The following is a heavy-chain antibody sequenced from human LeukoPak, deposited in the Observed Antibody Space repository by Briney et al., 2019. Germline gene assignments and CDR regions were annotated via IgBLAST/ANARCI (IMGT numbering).Heavy chain of an antibody. J-gene: IGHJ5*02. CDR3: ARDSALRYSDWLLSDRSWFDP. Sequence: GGSLRLSCAASGFTFSSYSMNWVRQAPGKGLEWVSSISSSSSYIYYADSVKGRFTISRDNAKNSLYLQMNSLRAEDTAVYYCARDSALRYSDWLLSDRSWFDPWGQGTLVTVSS. CDR2: ISSSSSYI. D-gene: IGHD3-9*01. CDR1: GFTFSSYS. V-gene: IGHV3-21*01.